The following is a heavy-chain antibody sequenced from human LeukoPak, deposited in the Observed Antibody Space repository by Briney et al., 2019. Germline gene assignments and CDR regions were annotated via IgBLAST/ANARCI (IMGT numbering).Heavy chain of an antibody. CDR3: ARGGWFGEFGDAFDI. D-gene: IGHD3-10*01. CDR2: IYYSGST. V-gene: IGHV4-59*01. Sequence: SETLSLTCTVSGGSISSYYWSWIRQPPGKGLEWIRYIYYSGSTNYNPSLKSRVTISVDTSKNQFSLKLSSVTAADTAVYYCARGGWFGEFGDAFDIWGQGTMVTVSS. J-gene: IGHJ3*02. CDR1: GGSISSYY.